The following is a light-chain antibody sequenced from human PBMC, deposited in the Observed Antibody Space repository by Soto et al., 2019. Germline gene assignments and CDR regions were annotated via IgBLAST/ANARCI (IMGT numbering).Light chain of an antibody. CDR1: QSVSSRY. CDR2: DAS. J-gene: IGKJ4*01. Sequence: EIVLTQSPGTLSLSPGERATLSYRASQSVSSRYLAWYQQKPGQAPRLLIYDASARATGTPNRFSGSGSGTDFTLTISRLEPEDFAVYYCQQTNTFGGGTKVEL. V-gene: IGKV3-20*01. CDR3: QQTNT.